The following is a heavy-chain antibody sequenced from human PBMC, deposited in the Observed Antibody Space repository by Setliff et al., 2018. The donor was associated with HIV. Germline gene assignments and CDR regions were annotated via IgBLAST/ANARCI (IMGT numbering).Heavy chain of an antibody. CDR2: ISSSGDSK. D-gene: IGHD2-15*01. Sequence: PGGSLRLSCAASGFTFSSYIMNWVRQAPGKGLEWVASISSSGDSKYYVASVKGRFTIARDNAKNSLYLQMNNLRAEDTAVYYCARQFDGIVVHIKALDHWGQRALVTVSS. V-gene: IGHV3-21*06. CDR1: GFTFSSYI. CDR3: ARQFDGIVVHIKALDH. J-gene: IGHJ4*02.